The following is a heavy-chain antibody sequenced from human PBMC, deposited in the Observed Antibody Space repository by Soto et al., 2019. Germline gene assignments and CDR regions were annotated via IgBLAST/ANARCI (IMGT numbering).Heavy chain of an antibody. CDR1: GYSFTSYW. CDR3: ARQSGLYCSGGSCYSHYMDV. J-gene: IGHJ6*03. Sequence: GESLKISCKGSGYSFTSYWIGWVRQMPGKGLEWMGIIYPGDSDTRYSPSFQGQVTISADKSISTAYLQWSSLKASDTAMYHRARQSGLYCSGGSCYSHYMDVWGKGTKVTVSS. CDR2: IYPGDSDT. D-gene: IGHD2-15*01. V-gene: IGHV5-51*01.